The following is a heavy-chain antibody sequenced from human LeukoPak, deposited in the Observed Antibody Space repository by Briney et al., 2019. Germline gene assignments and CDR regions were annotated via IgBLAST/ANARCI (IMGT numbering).Heavy chain of an antibody. CDR3: ARGLFSSSWKIVLWGRAFDY. J-gene: IGHJ4*02. CDR2: TNPSGGST. D-gene: IGHD6-13*01. Sequence: ASVKVSCKASGYTFTNYYMHWVRQAFVQGLEWMGVTNPSGGSTTYAQKFQGRVTMTRDTSTSTVYMELSSLRSEDTAVYYCARGLFSSSWKIVLWGRAFDYWGQGTLVTVSS. V-gene: IGHV1-46*01. CDR1: GYTFTNYY.